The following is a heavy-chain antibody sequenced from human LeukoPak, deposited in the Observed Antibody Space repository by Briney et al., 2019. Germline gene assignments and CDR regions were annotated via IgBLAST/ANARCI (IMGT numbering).Heavy chain of an antibody. V-gene: IGHV3-30*04. J-gene: IGHJ4*01. CDR1: GFTFSSYG. CDR3: AREPLTVVVVAATGDY. CDR2: ISYDGSNK. D-gene: IGHD2-15*01. Sequence: PGGSLRLSCAASGFTFSSYGMHWVRQAPGKGLEWVAVISYDGSNKYYADSVKARFTISRDNSKNALYLQMNSLRAEDTAVYYCAREPLTVVVVAATGDYWGHGTLVTVSS.